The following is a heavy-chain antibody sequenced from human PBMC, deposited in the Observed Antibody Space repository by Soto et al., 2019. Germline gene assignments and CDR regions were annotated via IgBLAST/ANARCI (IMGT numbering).Heavy chain of an antibody. CDR1: GDSVSIGRVV. V-gene: IGHV4-61*01. J-gene: IGHJ6*02. Sequence: PSGCLALISTVCGDSVSIGRVVMTWIRNPPGVGLEWIGYIDYRGSTNYNPSPKSRVTISVDTSKNQFSLKLSSVTAADTAVYYCSRVGCSNSKCYQRGMGVWAQRTRGTVPS. D-gene: IGHD2-2*01. CDR2: IDYRGST. CDR3: SRVGCSNSKCYQRGMGV.